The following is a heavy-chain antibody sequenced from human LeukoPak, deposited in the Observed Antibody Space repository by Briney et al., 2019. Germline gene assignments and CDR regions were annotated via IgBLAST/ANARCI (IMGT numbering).Heavy chain of an antibody. Sequence: QPGRSLRLSCAASGFTFSNSGMHCVRQAPGKGLEWVAIISYDGSNKYYADSVKGRFTISRDNSKNTLYLQMNSLRAEDTAVYYCARDWSGGAFDIWGQGTMVTVSS. CDR2: ISYDGSNK. D-gene: IGHD1-26*01. CDR1: GFTFSNSG. J-gene: IGHJ3*02. V-gene: IGHV3-30*03. CDR3: ARDWSGGAFDI.